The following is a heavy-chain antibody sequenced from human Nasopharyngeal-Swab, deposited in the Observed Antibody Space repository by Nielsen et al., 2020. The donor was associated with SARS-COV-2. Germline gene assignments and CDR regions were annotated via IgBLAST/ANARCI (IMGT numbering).Heavy chain of an antibody. Sequence: ASVKVSCKASGYTFTGYYMHWVRQAPGQGLEWMGWINPNSGGTNYAQKFQGWVTMTRDTSISTAYMELSRLRSDDTAVYYCASPTYCSSTSCSYGMDVWGQGTTVTVSS. CDR1: GYTFTGYY. D-gene: IGHD2-2*01. V-gene: IGHV1-2*04. J-gene: IGHJ6*02. CDR3: ASPTYCSSTSCSYGMDV. CDR2: INPNSGGT.